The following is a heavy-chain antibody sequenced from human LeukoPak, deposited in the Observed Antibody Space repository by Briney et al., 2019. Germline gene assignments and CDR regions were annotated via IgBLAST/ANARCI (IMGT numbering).Heavy chain of an antibody. J-gene: IGHJ3*02. CDR2: ISYDGSNK. CDR3: AKLEIGRYYYDSGGYYTPAFDI. V-gene: IGHV3-30*18. D-gene: IGHD3-22*01. CDR1: GFTFSSYG. Sequence: PGGSLRLSCAASGFTFSSYGMHWVRQAPGKGLEWVAVISYDGSNKYYADSVKGRFTISRDNSKNTLYLQMNSLRAEDTAVYYCAKLEIGRYYYDSGGYYTPAFDIWGQGTMVTVSS.